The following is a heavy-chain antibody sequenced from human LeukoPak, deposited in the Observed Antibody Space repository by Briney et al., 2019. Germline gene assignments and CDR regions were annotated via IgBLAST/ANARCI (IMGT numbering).Heavy chain of an antibody. D-gene: IGHD1-26*01. J-gene: IGHJ4*02. V-gene: IGHV1-2*02. CDR1: GYTFNKYV. CDR2: INCDSGVT. CDR3: ARDGGGTYQDFDY. Sequence: ASVKVSCKTSGYTFNKYVMNWVRQAPGQGLEWMGWINCDSGVTKYAEKFQGRVSMTRDTSISTAYMDLSRLTSDDTAIYYCARDGGGTYQDFDYWGQGTLVTVSS.